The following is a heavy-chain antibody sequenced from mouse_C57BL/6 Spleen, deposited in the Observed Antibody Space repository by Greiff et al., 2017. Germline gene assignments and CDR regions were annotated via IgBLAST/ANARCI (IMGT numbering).Heavy chain of an antibody. CDR3: ARRGIYYYGSSRAWFAY. J-gene: IGHJ3*01. CDR1: GYTFTGYW. Sequence: QVHVKQSGAELMKPGASVKLSCKATGYTFTGYWIEWVKQRPGHGLEWIGEILPGSGSTNYNEKFKGKATFTADTSSNTAYMQLSSLTTEDSAIYYCARRGIYYYGSSRAWFAYWGQGTLVTVSA. CDR2: ILPGSGST. D-gene: IGHD1-1*01. V-gene: IGHV1-9*01.